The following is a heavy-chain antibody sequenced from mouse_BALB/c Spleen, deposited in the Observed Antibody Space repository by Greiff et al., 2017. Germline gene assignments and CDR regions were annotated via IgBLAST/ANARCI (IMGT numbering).Heavy chain of an antibody. J-gene: IGHJ2*01. V-gene: IGHV1-87*01. CDR2: IYPGDGDT. Sequence: QVQLKQSGAELARPGASVKLSCKASGYTFTSYWMQWVKQRPGQGLEWIGAIYPGDGDTRYTQKFKGKATLTADKSSSTAYMQLSSLASEDSAVYYCVTDDYPCFDYWGQGTTVTVSS. D-gene: IGHD2-4*01. CDR1: GYTFTSYW. CDR3: VTDDYPCFDY.